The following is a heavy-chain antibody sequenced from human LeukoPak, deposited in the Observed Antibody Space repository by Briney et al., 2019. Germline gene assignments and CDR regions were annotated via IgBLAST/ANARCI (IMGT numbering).Heavy chain of an antibody. CDR2: INSDGSST. J-gene: IGHJ4*02. V-gene: IGHV3-74*01. CDR1: GFTFSSYW. Sequence: PGGSLRLSCAASGFTFSSYWMHWVRQAPGKGLVWVSRINSDGSSTSYADSVKGRFTIFRDNAKNTLYLEMNSPRAEDTAVYYCARETNWGPDYWGQGTLVTVSS. CDR3: ARETNWGPDY. D-gene: IGHD7-27*01.